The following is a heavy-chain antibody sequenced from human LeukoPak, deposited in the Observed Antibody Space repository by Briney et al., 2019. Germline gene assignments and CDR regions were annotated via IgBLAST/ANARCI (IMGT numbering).Heavy chain of an antibody. CDR3: ARRNLGDF. CDR2: ISGDGDST. J-gene: IGHJ4*02. V-gene: IGHV3-23*01. CDR1: RMTFSTYA. Sequence: PGGSLRLSCAASRMTFSTYAMTWVRQAPGKGLEWVSGISGDGDSTYYALSVKGRFTISRDNAKNSLYLQMNSLRAEDTAVYYCARRNLGDFWGQGTLVTVSS.